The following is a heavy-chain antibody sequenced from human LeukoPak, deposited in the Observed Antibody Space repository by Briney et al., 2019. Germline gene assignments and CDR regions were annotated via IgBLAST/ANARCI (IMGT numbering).Heavy chain of an antibody. D-gene: IGHD3-22*01. CDR2: IKSKSAGETT. CDR1: GFTFSSYA. V-gene: IGHV3-15*01. J-gene: IGHJ4*02. Sequence: GGSLRLSCAASGFTFSSYAMSWVRQAPGKGLEWVGLIKSKSAGETTDYAAPVRGRVTISRDDSKNTLYLQMNSLKTEDTGIYYCTTLWYYYNNTDYWGQGTLVTVSS. CDR3: TTLWYYYNNTDY.